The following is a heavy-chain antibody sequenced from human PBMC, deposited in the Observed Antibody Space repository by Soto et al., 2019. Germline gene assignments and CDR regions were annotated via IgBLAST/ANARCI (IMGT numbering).Heavy chain of an antibody. J-gene: IGHJ4*02. CDR1: GGSISNYF. V-gene: IGHV4-59*01. D-gene: IGHD3-9*01. CDR3: ARGVVLRYFDWFQFFDY. CDR2: IYYSGST. Sequence: SETLSLTCTVSGGSISNYFWHWIRQPPGKGLEWIGYIYYSGSTNYNPSLKSRVTISVDTSKNQFSLKLSSVTAADTAVYYCARGVVLRYFDWFQFFDYWGQGTLVAVSS.